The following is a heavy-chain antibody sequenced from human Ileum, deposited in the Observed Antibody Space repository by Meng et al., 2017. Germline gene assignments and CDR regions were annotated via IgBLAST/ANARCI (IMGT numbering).Heavy chain of an antibody. Sequence: QPQLQESGAGLVKPSQTLSLTCTVSGGSISSGGYYWSWIRQHPGKGLEWIGYIYDSGSTYYNPSLKSRIAISGDTSKNQFSLNLSSVTAADTAVYYCARGGTAYFDYWGQGTLVTVSS. CDR3: ARGGTAYFDY. D-gene: IGHD1-1*01. CDR2: IYDSGST. CDR1: GGSISSGGYY. V-gene: IGHV4-31*03. J-gene: IGHJ4*02.